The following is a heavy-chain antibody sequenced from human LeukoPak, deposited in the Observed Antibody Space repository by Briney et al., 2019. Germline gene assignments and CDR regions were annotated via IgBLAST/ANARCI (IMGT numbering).Heavy chain of an antibody. CDR2: IYWDDDK. D-gene: IGHD3-10*01. CDR3: AHRALSFTMRPYYFDY. V-gene: IGHV2-5*02. Sequence: SGPTLVKPTQTLTLTCVFSGFSLDTGGVGVGWIRQPPGKALEWLGLIYWDDDKRYSPSLKSRLTITKDTSKNQVVLTMTNMDPVDTATYYCAHRALSFTMRPYYFDYWGQGTLVTVSS. CDR1: GFSLDTGGVG. J-gene: IGHJ4*02.